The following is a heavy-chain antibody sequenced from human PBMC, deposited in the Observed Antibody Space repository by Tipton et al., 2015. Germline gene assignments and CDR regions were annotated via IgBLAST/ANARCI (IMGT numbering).Heavy chain of an antibody. CDR2: ISHSGST. CDR3: ARARGRHGGLFDS. D-gene: IGHD4-23*01. CDR1: AYSISTDYY. J-gene: IGHJ4*02. Sequence: TLSLTCAVSAYSISTDYYWGWIRQPPGKGLEWIGTISHSGSTYYNPSLKSRVTISVDTSKTQFSLKMSSVTASDTAVYYCARARGRHGGLFDSWGQGILVTVSS. V-gene: IGHV4-38-2*01.